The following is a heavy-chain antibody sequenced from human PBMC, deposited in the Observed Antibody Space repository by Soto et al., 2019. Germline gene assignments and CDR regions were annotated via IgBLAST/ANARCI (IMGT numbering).Heavy chain of an antibody. J-gene: IGHJ4*02. CDR1: GFTFTRYS. CDR2: ISSTTNYI. Sequence: EVLLVESGGGLVKPGGSLRLSCAASGFTFTRYSMNWVRQAPGKGLEWVASISSTTNYIYYGESLKGRITISSDNAKNYMTLQLNTLRAGDTAEYYCARESEDLASNLDYWGQGTLVTVSS. V-gene: IGHV3-21*06. CDR3: ARESEDLASNLDY.